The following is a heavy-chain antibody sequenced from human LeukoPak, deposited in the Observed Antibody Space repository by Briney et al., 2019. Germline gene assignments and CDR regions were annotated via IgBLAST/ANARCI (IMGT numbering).Heavy chain of an antibody. Sequence: PSETLSLTCTVSGGSISSSSYYWGWIRQPAGKGLEWMGSIYYGGNTYYNPSLKSRVTISVDTSKNQFSLKLSSVTAADTAVYYCTREHTGFDYGVWGPGTLVTVSS. J-gene: IGHJ1*01. CDR3: TREHTGFDYGV. V-gene: IGHV4-39*01. D-gene: IGHD5-12*01. CDR1: GGSISSSSYY. CDR2: IYYGGNT.